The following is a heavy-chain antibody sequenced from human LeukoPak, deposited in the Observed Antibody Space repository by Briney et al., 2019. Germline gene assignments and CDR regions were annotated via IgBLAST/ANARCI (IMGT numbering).Heavy chain of an antibody. CDR1: GFTFSSYS. CDR2: ISSSSSYI. Sequence: GGSLRLSCAASGFTFSSYSMNWVRQAPGKGLEWVSSISSSSSYIYYADSVKGRFTISRDNAKNSLYLQMNSLRAEDTAVYYCARGLLGGGATYYFDYWGQGTLVTVSS. J-gene: IGHJ4*02. D-gene: IGHD1-26*01. V-gene: IGHV3-21*01. CDR3: ARGLLGGGATYYFDY.